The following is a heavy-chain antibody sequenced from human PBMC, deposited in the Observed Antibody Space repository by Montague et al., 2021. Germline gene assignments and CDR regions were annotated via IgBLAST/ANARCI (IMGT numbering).Heavy chain of an antibody. Sequence: SETLSLTCTVSGDSMNTYKWNWIRQPPGKGLEWIGYIYSSGNTNYNPSLKSRVTISVDTSRNQFSLEVSSVTAADTATYYCAREWSGFDFWGHGTMVTVSS. CDR1: GDSMNTYK. V-gene: IGHV4-59*01. CDR3: AREWSGFDF. J-gene: IGHJ3*01. CDR2: IYSSGNT. D-gene: IGHD1-26*01.